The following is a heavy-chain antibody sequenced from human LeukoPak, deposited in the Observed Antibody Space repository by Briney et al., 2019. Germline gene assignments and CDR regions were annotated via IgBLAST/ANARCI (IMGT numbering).Heavy chain of an antibody. CDR2: IKEDGREK. CDR1: GFTFSNSW. CDR3: AVYNWNSKRDFDY. Sequence: WGSLRLSCAASGFTFSNSWMGWVRQDPGNGLEWVANIKEDGREKYYMDSVKGRLTICRDNDKNSLFLPMHSLRGEDTGVYYCAVYNWNSKRDFDYWGQGTLLTVSS. V-gene: IGHV3-7*03. D-gene: IGHD1-7*01. J-gene: IGHJ4*02.